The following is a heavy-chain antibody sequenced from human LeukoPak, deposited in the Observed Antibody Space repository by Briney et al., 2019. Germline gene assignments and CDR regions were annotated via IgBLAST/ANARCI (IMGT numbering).Heavy chain of an antibody. D-gene: IGHD6-6*01. V-gene: IGHV4-30-2*01. CDR3: ARDKSARPYYFDY. J-gene: IGHJ4*02. Sequence: TLSHTCTVSGGSISSGGYYWSWIRQPPGMGLEWIGYIYHSGSTYYNPSLKSRVTISVDRSKNQFSLKLSSVTAADTAVYYCARDKSARPYYFDYWGQGTLVTVSS. CDR1: GGSISSGGYY. CDR2: IYHSGST.